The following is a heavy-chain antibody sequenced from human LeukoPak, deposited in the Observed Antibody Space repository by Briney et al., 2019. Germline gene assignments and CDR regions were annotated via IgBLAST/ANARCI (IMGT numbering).Heavy chain of an antibody. CDR1: GYTFTGYY. Sequence: ASVKVSCKASGYTFTGYYMHWVRQAPGQGLEWMGWINPNCGGTNYAQKFQGRVTMTRDTSISTAYMELSRLRSDDTAVYYCARDLGRSRYCSSTSCYTGNDYWGQGTLVTVSS. CDR3: ARDLGRSRYCSSTSCYTGNDY. CDR2: INPNCGGT. J-gene: IGHJ4*02. V-gene: IGHV1-2*02. D-gene: IGHD2-2*02.